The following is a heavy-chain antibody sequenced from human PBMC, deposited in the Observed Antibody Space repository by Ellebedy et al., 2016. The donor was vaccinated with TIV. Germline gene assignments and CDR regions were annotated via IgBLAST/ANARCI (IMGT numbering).Heavy chain of an antibody. D-gene: IGHD1-26*01. J-gene: IGHJ4*02. V-gene: IGHV3-7*01. CDR2: IKQDGSEI. CDR3: ARDKIVGSTYFDY. Sequence: GESLKISCAASGFTFSHYWMSWVRQAPGKGLEWVANIKQDGSEIYYVDSVKGRFTISRDNAKNSLYLQMNSLRAEDTAVYYCARDKIVGSTYFDYWGQGTLVTVSS. CDR1: GFTFSHYW.